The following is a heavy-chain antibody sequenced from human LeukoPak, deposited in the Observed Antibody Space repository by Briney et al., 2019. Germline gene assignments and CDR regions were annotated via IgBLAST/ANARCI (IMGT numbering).Heavy chain of an antibody. CDR2: IYSGGST. D-gene: IGHD4-17*01. V-gene: IGHV3-53*01. CDR1: GFTVSSNY. CDR3: ARIPTDGDYGGHLGYFDY. J-gene: IGHJ4*02. Sequence: VGSLRLSCAASGFTVSSNYMSWVRQAPGKGLEWVSVIYSGGSTYYADSVKGRFTISRDNSKNTLYLQMNSLRAEDTAVYYCARIPTDGDYGGHLGYFDYWGQGTLVTVSS.